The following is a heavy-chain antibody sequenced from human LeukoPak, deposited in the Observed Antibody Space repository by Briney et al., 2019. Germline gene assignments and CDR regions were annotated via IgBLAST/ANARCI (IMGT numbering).Heavy chain of an antibody. CDR2: INHSGST. CDR3: ARVSIPSCSSTSCYTYRHPPRGVWFDP. Sequence: SETLSLTCAVYGGSFSGYYWSWIRQPPGKGLEWIGEINHSGSTNYNPSLKSRVTISVDTSKSHFSLKLTSVTAADASVYYCARVSIPSCSSTSCYTYRHPPRGVWFDPWGQGTLVTVSS. CDR1: GGSFSGYY. D-gene: IGHD2-2*02. V-gene: IGHV4-34*01. J-gene: IGHJ5*02.